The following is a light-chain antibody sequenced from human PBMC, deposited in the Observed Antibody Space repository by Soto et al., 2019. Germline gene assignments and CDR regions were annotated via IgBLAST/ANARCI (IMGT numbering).Light chain of an antibody. J-gene: IGLJ1*01. CDR3: GLFASSSTSV. Sequence: QSALTQPPSVSGSPGQSVTISCTGTSSDVGSYNRVSWYQQPPGTAPNLMIYEVTNRPSGVPDRFSGSKSGNTASLTISGLQAEDEADYYCGLFASSSTSVFGTGTKVTVL. CDR2: EVT. CDR1: SSDVGSYNR. V-gene: IGLV2-18*01.